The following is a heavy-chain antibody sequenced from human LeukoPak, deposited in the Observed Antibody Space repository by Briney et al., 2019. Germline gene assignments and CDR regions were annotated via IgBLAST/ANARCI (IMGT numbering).Heavy chain of an antibody. CDR3: ARDTRITMVRGVGDY. D-gene: IGHD3-10*01. CDR2: IRYDGSNK. CDR1: GFTFSSYG. V-gene: IGHV3-30*02. Sequence: PGGSLRLSCAASGFTFSSYGMHWVRQAPGKGLEWVSFIRYDGSNKYYADSVKGRFTISRDNSKNTLYLQMNSLRAEDTAVYYCARDTRITMVRGVGDYWGQGTLVTVSS. J-gene: IGHJ4*02.